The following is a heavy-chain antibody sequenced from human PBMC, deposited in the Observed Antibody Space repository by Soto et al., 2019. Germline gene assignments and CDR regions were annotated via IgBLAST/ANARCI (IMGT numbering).Heavy chain of an antibody. V-gene: IGHV1-69*02. J-gene: IGHJ2*01. Sequence: QVQLVQSGAEVKKPGSSVKVSCKASGGTFSSYTISWVRQAPGQGLEWMGRIIPVLGIANYAQKFQGRVTIAADKSTSQAYMELSSLRPEDTAVYYEPSHVSSNYDWYFDLWGRGTLVTVSS. CDR3: PSHVSSNYDWYFDL. CDR2: IIPVLGIA. D-gene: IGHD4-4*01. CDR1: GGTFSSYT.